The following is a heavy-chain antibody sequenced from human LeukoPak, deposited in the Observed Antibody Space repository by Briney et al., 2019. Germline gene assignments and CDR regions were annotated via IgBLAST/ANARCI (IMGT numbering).Heavy chain of an antibody. V-gene: IGHV3-23*01. CDR2: ISGSGGST. J-gene: IGHJ3*02. D-gene: IGHD3-22*01. CDR1: GFTFSSCA. Sequence: GGSLRLSCAASGFTFSSCAMSWVRQAPGKGLEWVSAISGSGGSTYYADSVKGRFTISRDNSKNTLYLQMNSLRAEDTAVYYCAKGIYDSSGYDAFDIWGQGTMVTVSS. CDR3: AKGIYDSSGYDAFDI.